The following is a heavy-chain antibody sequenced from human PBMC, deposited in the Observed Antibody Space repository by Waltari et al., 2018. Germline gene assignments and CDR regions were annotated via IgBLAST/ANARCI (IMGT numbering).Heavy chain of an antibody. CDR2: IYYSGST. D-gene: IGHD3-16*02. CDR3: AGDDYIWGSYRPRFDY. Sequence: QVQLQESGPGLVKPSETLSLTCTVSGGSISSHYWSWIRQPPGKGLEWIGYIYYSGSTNYNPSLKSRVTISVDTSKNQFSLKLSSVTAADTAVYYCAGDDYIWGSYRPRFDYWGQGTLVTVSS. CDR1: GGSISSHY. J-gene: IGHJ4*02. V-gene: IGHV4-59*11.